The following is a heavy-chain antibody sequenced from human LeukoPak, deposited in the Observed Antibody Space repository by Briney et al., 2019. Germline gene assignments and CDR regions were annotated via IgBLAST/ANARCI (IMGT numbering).Heavy chain of an antibody. Sequence: GASVKVSCKASGYTFTGYYMHWVRQAPGQGLEWMGRINPNSGGTNYAQKFQGRVTMTRDTSISTAYMELSRLRSDDTAVYYCARVHDSSGYYYLFDYWCQGTLVTVSS. CDR1: GYTFTGYY. V-gene: IGHV1-2*06. J-gene: IGHJ4*02. CDR3: ARVHDSSGYYYLFDY. D-gene: IGHD3-22*01. CDR2: INPNSGGT.